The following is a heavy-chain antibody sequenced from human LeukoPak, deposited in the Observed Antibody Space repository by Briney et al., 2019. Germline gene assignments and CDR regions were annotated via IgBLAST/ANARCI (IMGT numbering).Heavy chain of an antibody. CDR3: ARGLRFIQLWFSSKPRRSGMDV. CDR1: GGSFSGHY. J-gene: IGHJ6*02. Sequence: SETLSLTCAVYGGSFSGHYWSWIRQPPGKGLEWIGEINHSGSTNYNPSLKSRVTISVDTSKNQFSLKLSSVTAADTAVYYCARGLRFIQLWFSSKPRRSGMDVWGQGTTVTVSS. CDR2: INHSGST. D-gene: IGHD5-18*01. V-gene: IGHV4-34*01.